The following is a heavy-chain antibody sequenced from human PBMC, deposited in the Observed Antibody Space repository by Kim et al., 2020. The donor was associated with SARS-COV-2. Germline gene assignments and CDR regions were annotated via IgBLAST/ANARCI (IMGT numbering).Heavy chain of an antibody. CDR1: GGSITRYY. D-gene: IGHD3-9*01. Sequence: SETLSLTCTVSGGSITRYYWSWIRQPPGKGLEWIGNIYYSGNTNYNPSLKSRVTISVDTSKNQFSLKLNSVTAADTAVYFCARVITIFSRPPNAFDIWGQGTMVPVSS. CDR2: IYYSGNT. CDR3: ARVITIFSRPPNAFDI. J-gene: IGHJ3*02. V-gene: IGHV4-59*01.